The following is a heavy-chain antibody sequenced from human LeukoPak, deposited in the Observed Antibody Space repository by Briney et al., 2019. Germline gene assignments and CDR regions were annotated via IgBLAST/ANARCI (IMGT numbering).Heavy chain of an antibody. CDR2: IYPGDSDT. V-gene: IGHV5-51*01. J-gene: IGHJ4*02. CDR3: ASALRQPRNPYYFDY. Sequence: GESLKISFKGSGYSFTSYWIGWVRPMPGKGLEWMGIIYPGDSDTRYSPSFQGQVTISADKSISTAYLQWSSLKASDTAMYYCASALRQPRNPYYFDYWGQGTLVTVSS. D-gene: IGHD5/OR15-5a*01. CDR1: GYSFTSYW.